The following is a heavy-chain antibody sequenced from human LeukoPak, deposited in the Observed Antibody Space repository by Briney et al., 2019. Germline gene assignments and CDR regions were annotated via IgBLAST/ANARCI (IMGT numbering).Heavy chain of an antibody. J-gene: IGHJ3*02. D-gene: IGHD2-2*01. Sequence: PSETLSLTYTVSGGSISSYYWSWIRQPPGKGLEWIGYIYYSGSTNYNPSLKSRVTISVDTSKNQFSLKLSSVTAADTAVYYCARDRNWSSTSGQGALDAFDIWGQGTMVTVSS. V-gene: IGHV4-59*01. CDR1: GGSISSYY. CDR2: IYYSGST. CDR3: ARDRNWSSTSGQGALDAFDI.